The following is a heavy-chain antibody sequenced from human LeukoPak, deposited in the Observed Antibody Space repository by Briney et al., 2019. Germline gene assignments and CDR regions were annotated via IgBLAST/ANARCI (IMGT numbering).Heavy chain of an antibody. CDR3: ARQYCSTTNCPFDY. J-gene: IGHJ4*02. CDR1: GYSFTSYW. CDR2: IYPGDSDT. V-gene: IGHV5-51*01. D-gene: IGHD2-2*01. Sequence: GVSLKISCKGSGYSFTSYWIGWVRQSPGKGLEWMGIIYPGDSDTRYSPSFQGQVTMSADKSISTASLQWSSLKASDTAMYYCARQYCSTTNCPFDYWGQGTLVTVSS.